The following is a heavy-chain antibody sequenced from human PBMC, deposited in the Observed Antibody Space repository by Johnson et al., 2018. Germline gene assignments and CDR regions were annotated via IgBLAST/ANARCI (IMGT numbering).Heavy chain of an antibody. CDR1: GYTFSSYD. CDR3: ARGFRDSSGKEYFQH. J-gene: IGHJ1*01. CDR2: MNPNSGYT. D-gene: IGHD3-22*01. Sequence: QVQLVQSGAEVKKPGASVKVSCKASGYTFSSYDINWVRPATGQGLEWLGWMNPNSGYTGSAQRFRVRVTMNRNTSISTAYMELGSLRSDDRAVYYCARGFRDSSGKEYFQHWGQGTVITVSS. V-gene: IGHV1-8*01.